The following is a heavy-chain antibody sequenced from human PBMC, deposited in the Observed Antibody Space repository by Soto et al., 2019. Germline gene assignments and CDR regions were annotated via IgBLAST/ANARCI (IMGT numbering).Heavy chain of an antibody. V-gene: IGHV4-31*03. D-gene: IGHD3-10*01. J-gene: IGHJ3*02. CDR2: IYYIGST. Sequence: PSETLSLTSPVSGGSISSGFYYWSWIRQHPGKGLEWIGYIYYIGSTYYNPSLKSRVSISVDTSKNQFSLKLSSVTAADTAVYYCARFYMVRGVMGAFDIWGQGTMVTVSS. CDR3: ARFYMVRGVMGAFDI. CDR1: GGSISSGFYY.